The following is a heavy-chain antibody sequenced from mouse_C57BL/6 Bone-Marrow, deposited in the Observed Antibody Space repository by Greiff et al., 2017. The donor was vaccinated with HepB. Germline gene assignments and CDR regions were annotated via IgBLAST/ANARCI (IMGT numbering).Heavy chain of an antibody. Sequence: EVQLKESGGDLVKPGGSLKLSCAASGFTFSSYGMSWVRQTPDKRLEWVATISSGGSYTYYPDSVKGRFTISRDNAKNTLYLQMSSLKSEDTAMYYCARPYYGSSYGAMDYWGQGTSVTVSS. D-gene: IGHD1-1*01. CDR1: GFTFSSYG. V-gene: IGHV5-6*01. J-gene: IGHJ4*01. CDR2: ISSGGSYT. CDR3: ARPYYGSSYGAMDY.